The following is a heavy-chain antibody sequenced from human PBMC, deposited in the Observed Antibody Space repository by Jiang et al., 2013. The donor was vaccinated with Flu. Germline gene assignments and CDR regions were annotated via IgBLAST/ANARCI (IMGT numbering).Heavy chain of an antibody. J-gene: IGHJ4*02. CDR3: ARGRRYFEYLIGDRLDH. V-gene: IGHV4-30-2*04. Sequence: KTRVTISVDTSKNEISLKLSSVTAADTAVYYCARGRRYFEYLIGDRLDHWGQGILVTVSS. D-gene: IGHD3-9*01.